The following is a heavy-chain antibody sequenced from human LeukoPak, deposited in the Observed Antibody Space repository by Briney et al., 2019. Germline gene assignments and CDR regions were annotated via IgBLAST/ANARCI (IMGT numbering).Heavy chain of an antibody. CDR3: AGHPPGNDDAFDI. CDR2: IYYTGST. J-gene: IGHJ3*02. Sequence: SETLSLTCTVSGGSISRYYWIWIRLPPGKRLDWIGYIYYTGSTNYNPSLKSRVTMPVDTSKNQFSLKLSSVTAADTAVYYCAGHPPGNDDAFDIWGQGTMVTVSS. V-gene: IGHV4-59*08. D-gene: IGHD1-1*01. CDR1: GGSISRYY.